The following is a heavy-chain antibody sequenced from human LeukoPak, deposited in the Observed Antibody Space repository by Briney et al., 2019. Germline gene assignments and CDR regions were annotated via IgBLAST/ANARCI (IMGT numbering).Heavy chain of an antibody. J-gene: IGHJ4*02. CDR2: IKQDGSEK. CDR1: GFTFSSYG. CDR3: ARRCSSGGSCLRH. Sequence: GGSLRLSCAASGFTFSSYGMHWVRQAPGKGLEWVANIKQDGSEKYYVDSVKGRFTISRDNAKNSLYLQMNSLRAEDTAVYYCARRCSSGGSCLRHWGQGTLVTVSS. V-gene: IGHV3-7*01. D-gene: IGHD2-15*01.